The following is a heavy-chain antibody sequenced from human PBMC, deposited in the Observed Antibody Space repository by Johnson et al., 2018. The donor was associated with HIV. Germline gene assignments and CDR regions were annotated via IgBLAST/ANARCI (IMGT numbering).Heavy chain of an antibody. CDR2: ISYDGSNK. CDR3: ARGLRGVSYGTPFGAFDI. CDR1: GFTFSSYG. D-gene: IGHD5-18*01. Sequence: QEQLVESGGGVVQPGRSLRLSCAASGFTFSSYGMHWVRQAPGKGLEWVTFISYDGSNKYYADSMRGRFTISRDNSKNTLYLQMNSLRAEDTAIYYCARGLRGVSYGTPFGAFDIWGQGTMVTVSS. J-gene: IGHJ3*02. V-gene: IGHV3-30*03.